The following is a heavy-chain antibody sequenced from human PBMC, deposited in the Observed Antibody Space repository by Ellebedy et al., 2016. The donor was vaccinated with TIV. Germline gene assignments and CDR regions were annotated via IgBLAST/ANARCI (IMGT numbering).Heavy chain of an antibody. CDR1: RGSFSGHY. D-gene: IGHD6-6*01. J-gene: IGHJ6*01. CDR3: AVRSSYFYGLDV. V-gene: IGHV4-34*01. CDR2: VSHSGTT. Sequence: SETLSLXCAVFRGSFSGHYWNWVRQAPGKRLEWIGEVSHSGTTNYNPSLKSRVTMSVDSSKRQVSLKLSSVTAADTGLYYCAVRSSYFYGLDVWGQGTTVAVSS.